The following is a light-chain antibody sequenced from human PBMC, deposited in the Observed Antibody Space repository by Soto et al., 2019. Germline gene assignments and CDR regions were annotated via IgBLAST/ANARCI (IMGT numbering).Light chain of an antibody. CDR2: AAS. CDR3: QKYDSAPWT. Sequence: DIQMTQSPSSLSASVRDRVTITCRASQGISYYLAWYQQKPGNDPRLLIYAASTLKSGVPSRFSGSGSGTDFTLTISSLQPEDFATYYCQKYDSAPWTFGEGTKVEIK. J-gene: IGKJ1*01. V-gene: IGKV1-27*01. CDR1: QGISYY.